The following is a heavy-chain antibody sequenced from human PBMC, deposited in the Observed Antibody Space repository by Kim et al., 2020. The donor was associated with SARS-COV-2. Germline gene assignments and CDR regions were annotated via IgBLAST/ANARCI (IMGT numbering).Heavy chain of an antibody. CDR2: INPNSGGT. V-gene: IGHV1-2*02. CDR3: ARELGYDSSLIY. D-gene: IGHD3-22*01. Sequence: ASVKVSCKASGYTFTGYYMHWVRQAPGQGLEWMGWINPNSGGTNYAQKFQGRVTMTRDTSISTAYMELSRLRSDDTAVYYCARELGYDSSLIYWGQGTLVTVSS. CDR1: GYTFTGYY. J-gene: IGHJ4*02.